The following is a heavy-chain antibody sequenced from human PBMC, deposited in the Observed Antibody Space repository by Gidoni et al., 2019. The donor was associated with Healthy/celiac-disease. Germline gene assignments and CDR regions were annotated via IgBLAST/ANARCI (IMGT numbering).Heavy chain of an antibody. D-gene: IGHD3-9*01. J-gene: IGHJ3*02. CDR1: GYTFTSYY. Sequence: QVQLVQSGAEVKKPGASVKVSCKASGYTFTSYYMHWVRQAPGQGLEWMGIINPSGGSTSYAQKFQGRVTMTRDTSTSTVYMELSSLRSEDTAVYYCARVETDILTGPPGAFDIWGQGTMVTVSS. CDR3: ARVETDILTGPPGAFDI. V-gene: IGHV1-46*01. CDR2: INPSGGST.